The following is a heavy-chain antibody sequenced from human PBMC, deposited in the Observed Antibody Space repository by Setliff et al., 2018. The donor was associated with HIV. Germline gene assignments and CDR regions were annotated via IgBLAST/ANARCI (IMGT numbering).Heavy chain of an antibody. Sequence: SETLSLTCAVYGGSFSGYYWSWIRQTPGEGLEWIGEINFGGSTKYNPSLKSRVTISEDNANNAVFLQLNNLRDEDTAVYYCARQDEGDVWGRGTTVTAPQ. CDR3: ARQDEGDV. CDR1: GGSFSGYY. CDR2: INFGGST. V-gene: IGHV4-34*01. J-gene: IGHJ6*04.